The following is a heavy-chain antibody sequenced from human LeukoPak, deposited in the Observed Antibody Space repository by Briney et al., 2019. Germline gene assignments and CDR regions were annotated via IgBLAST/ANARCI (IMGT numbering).Heavy chain of an antibody. CDR2: ISDTGGGT. CDR1: GFTFSSYS. CDR3: SKDLYGLGM. V-gene: IGHV3-23*01. Sequence: GGSLRLSCAASGFTFSSYSMSWVRQSPGKGLEWVSAISDTGGGTYYADSVKGRFTISRDNSKNTLYLQMNSLRVADTAVYYCSKDLYGLGMGAQGTLVTASS. J-gene: IGHJ4*02. D-gene: IGHD3-10*01.